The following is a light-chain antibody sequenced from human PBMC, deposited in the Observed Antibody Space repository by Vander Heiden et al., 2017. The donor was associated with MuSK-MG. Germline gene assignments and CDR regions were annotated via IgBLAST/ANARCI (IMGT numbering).Light chain of an antibody. CDR3: QQTYNTPIT. Sequence: DIQMTQSPASLSASVGDRVTITCRASQGINNDLNWYQQKPGKVPKLLIYGASTLQSGVPSRFSGSGSGTDFALTISSLQPDDFATYYCQQTYNTPITFAQGTRLDIK. CDR2: GAS. V-gene: IGKV1-39*01. CDR1: QGINND. J-gene: IGKJ5*01.